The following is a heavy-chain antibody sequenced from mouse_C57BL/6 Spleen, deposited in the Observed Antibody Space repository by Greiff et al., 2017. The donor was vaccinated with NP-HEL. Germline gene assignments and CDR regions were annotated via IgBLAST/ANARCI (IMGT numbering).Heavy chain of an antibody. J-gene: IGHJ2*01. Sequence: EVKLVESGEGLVKPGGSLKLSCAASGFTFRSYALSWVRQTPETRLEWVAYISSGGDYISYADTVKGRFTISRDNARNTLYLQMSSLKSEDTAMYYCTRIYYYGSSYPYYFDYWGQGTTLTVSS. CDR1: GFTFRSYA. CDR3: TRIYYYGSSYPYYFDY. V-gene: IGHV5-9-1*02. CDR2: ISSGGDYI. D-gene: IGHD1-1*01.